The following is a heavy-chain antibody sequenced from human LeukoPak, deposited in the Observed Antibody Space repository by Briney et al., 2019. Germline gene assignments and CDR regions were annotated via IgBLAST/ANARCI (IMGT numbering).Heavy chain of an antibody. V-gene: IGHV3-7*01. Sequence: SGGSLRLSCAASGFTFSSYYMIWVRQTPGKGPEWVANINQDGSVTHYVDSVRGRFTISRDNDRNSLYLQMNSLRAEDTAVYYCARDDEFDTSGRHYDRLDCWGQGTLVIASS. J-gene: IGHJ4*02. CDR2: INQDGSVT. CDR3: ARDDEFDTSGRHYDRLDC. D-gene: IGHD3-22*01. CDR1: GFTFSSYY.